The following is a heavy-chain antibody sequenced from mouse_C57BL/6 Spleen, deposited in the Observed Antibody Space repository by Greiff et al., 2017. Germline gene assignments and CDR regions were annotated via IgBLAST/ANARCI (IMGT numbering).Heavy chain of an antibody. D-gene: IGHD2-4*01. Sequence: EVKLQESGPGLVKPSQSLSLTCSVTGYSITSGYYWNWIRQFPGNKLEWMGYISYDGSNNYNPSLKNRISITRDTSKNQFFLKLNSVTTEDTATYYCAREGYYDYDAGYAMDYWGQGTSVTVSS. J-gene: IGHJ4*01. V-gene: IGHV3-6*01. CDR3: AREGYYDYDAGYAMDY. CDR1: GYSITSGYY. CDR2: ISYDGSN.